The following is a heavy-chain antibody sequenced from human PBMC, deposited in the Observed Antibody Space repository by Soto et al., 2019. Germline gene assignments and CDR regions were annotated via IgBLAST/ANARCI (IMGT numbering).Heavy chain of an antibody. Sequence: QITLKESGPTLVKPTQTLTLTCTFSGFSLTSTAVGVNWIRQPPGKALEWLALIYWDDDNQYSPSLKSRLTITQDTSKNQVVLTMTNMDPVDTATYYCAHGSGWLSDYWGQGILVTVSS. V-gene: IGHV2-5*02. J-gene: IGHJ4*02. CDR1: GFSLTSTAVG. CDR2: IYWDDDN. CDR3: AHGSGWLSDY. D-gene: IGHD6-19*01.